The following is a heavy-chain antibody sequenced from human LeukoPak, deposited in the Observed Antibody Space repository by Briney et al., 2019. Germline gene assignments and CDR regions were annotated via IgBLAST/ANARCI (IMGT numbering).Heavy chain of an antibody. CDR3: TSGSDVSCFDP. J-gene: IGHJ5*02. Sequence: GGSLRLSCTASGFTFHDYAMSWVRQAPGKGLEWVGFIRSNAYGATTEYAATVKGRFTISRDDSKSIAYLQMNSLKTEDTAVYYCTSGSDVSCFDPWGQGTLVTVSS. CDR1: GFTFHDYA. D-gene: IGHD2-8*01. CDR2: IRSNAYGATT. V-gene: IGHV3-49*04.